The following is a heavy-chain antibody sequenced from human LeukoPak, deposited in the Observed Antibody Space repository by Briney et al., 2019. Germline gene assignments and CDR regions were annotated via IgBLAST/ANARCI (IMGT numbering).Heavy chain of an antibody. J-gene: IGHJ4*02. V-gene: IGHV1-18*01. CDR1: GYTFTSYG. Sequence: ASVKVSCKTSGYTFTSYGISWVRQAPGQGLEWMGWISPYNGNTKYIQKFQGRVTMTTDTSTSTVYMELRSLRSDDTAVYYCARDDNYGSGQPDDWGQGTLVTVSS. D-gene: IGHD3-10*01. CDR3: ARDDNYGSGQPDD. CDR2: ISPYNGNT.